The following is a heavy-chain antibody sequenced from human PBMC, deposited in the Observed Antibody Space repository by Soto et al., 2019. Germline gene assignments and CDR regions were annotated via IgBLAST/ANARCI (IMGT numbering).Heavy chain of an antibody. V-gene: IGHV1-18*01. CDR3: SSGGSSGQPREDY. CDR1: GFTFTSYG. Sequence: QVQLVQSGAEVKKPGASMKVSCKASGFTFTSYGISWVRQAPGQGLEWMGWVSAYNGNTHYAQKLQGRVTMTTDTSTTTAYMELTGLRSDDTAVYYCSSGGSSGQPREDYWGQGTLVTVSS. CDR2: VSAYNGNT. J-gene: IGHJ4*02. D-gene: IGHD2-15*01.